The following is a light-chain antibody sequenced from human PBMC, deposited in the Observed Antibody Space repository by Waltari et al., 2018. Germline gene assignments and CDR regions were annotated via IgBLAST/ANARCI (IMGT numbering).Light chain of an antibody. V-gene: IGKV3-20*01. CDR3: QQYGSSVLYT. J-gene: IGKJ2*01. CDR1: QSLTKKY. Sequence: EIVLTQSPGTLSLSPGERATLSCRASQSLTKKYLAWYQQKPGQAPRLLIYGASSRAAGVPDRFSGSVSGTDFTLTIDRLEPEDFAVYYCQQYGSSVLYTFGQGTNLEI. CDR2: GAS.